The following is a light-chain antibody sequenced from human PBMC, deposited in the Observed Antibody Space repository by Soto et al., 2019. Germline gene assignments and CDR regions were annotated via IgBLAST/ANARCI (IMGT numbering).Light chain of an antibody. CDR1: QSVSNNY. J-gene: IGKJ1*01. CDR2: GAS. V-gene: IGKV3-20*01. Sequence: EVVLTQSPGTLSLSPGEGATLSCRASQSVSNNYLAWYQQKPGQAPRLLIYGASNRATGIPDRFSGSGSGTDFTLTISRLEPEDFAVYYCQQLGTFGQGTKVEIK. CDR3: QQLGT.